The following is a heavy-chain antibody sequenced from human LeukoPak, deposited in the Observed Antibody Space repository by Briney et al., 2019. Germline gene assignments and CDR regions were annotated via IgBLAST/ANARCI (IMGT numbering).Heavy chain of an antibody. CDR1: GFTFSSYW. V-gene: IGHV3-74*01. CDR2: INSDGSST. D-gene: IGHD3-16*01. Sequence: GGSLRLSCAASGFTFSSYWVHWVRQAPGKGLVWVSRINSDGSSTSYADSVKGRFTISRDNAKNTLYLQMNSLRAEDTAVYYCARDRDDYVWGSYLDYWGQGALVTVSS. CDR3: ARDRDDYVWGSYLDY. J-gene: IGHJ4*02.